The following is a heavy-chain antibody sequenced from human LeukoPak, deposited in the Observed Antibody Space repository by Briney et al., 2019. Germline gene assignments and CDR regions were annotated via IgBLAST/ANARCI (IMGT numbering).Heavy chain of an antibody. CDR2: ISEISGSTT. CDR3: AKNYASGRGVPYAMDV. D-gene: IGHD3-10*01. J-gene: IGHJ6*04. V-gene: IGHV3-23*01. CDR1: GFNFADHA. Sequence: GGSLTLSCAASGFNFADHAMRWVRQAPGKGLEWVSAISEISGSTTIYADSVKGRFAVSRDNSRNTLFLQMNSLRAEDTAVYYCAKNYASGRGVPYAMDVWGEGTTVTVAS.